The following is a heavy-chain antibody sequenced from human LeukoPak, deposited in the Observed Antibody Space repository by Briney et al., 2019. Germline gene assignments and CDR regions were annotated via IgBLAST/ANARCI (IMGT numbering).Heavy chain of an antibody. V-gene: IGHV4-59*01. Sequence: SETLSLTCTVSGCSISSYYWSWIRQPPGKGLEWIGYISYSGDITYNPSLKSRVTISIDSSKNQFSLYLRSVTAADTAVYYCARRISTMTQFDYWGQGTLVTVSS. CDR3: ARRISTMTQFDY. CDR1: GCSISSYY. CDR2: ISYSGDI. J-gene: IGHJ4*02. D-gene: IGHD2-2*01.